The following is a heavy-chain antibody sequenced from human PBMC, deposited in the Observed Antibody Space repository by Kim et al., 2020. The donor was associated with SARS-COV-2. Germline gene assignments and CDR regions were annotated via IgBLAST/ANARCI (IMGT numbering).Heavy chain of an antibody. D-gene: IGHD3-10*01. V-gene: IGHV3-30*07. Sequence: VKGRFTISRDNSKNTLYLQMNSLRAEDTAVYYCASDYYGSGSYYYYGMDVWGQGTTVTVSS. J-gene: IGHJ6*02. CDR3: ASDYYGSGSYYYYGMDV.